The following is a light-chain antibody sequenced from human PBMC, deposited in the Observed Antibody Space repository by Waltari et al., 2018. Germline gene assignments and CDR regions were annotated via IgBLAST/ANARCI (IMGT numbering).Light chain of an antibody. CDR2: KAS. Sequence: DIQMTQSPSTLSASVGDRVTIICRASQSISDWLAWYQQKPGKPPKLLIYKASNLEEGVPPWFSGSASGTEFSLTINSLQPDDFATYYCQQCHTFPKTFGQGTKVEMK. J-gene: IGKJ1*01. CDR3: QQCHTFPKT. CDR1: QSISDW. V-gene: IGKV1-5*03.